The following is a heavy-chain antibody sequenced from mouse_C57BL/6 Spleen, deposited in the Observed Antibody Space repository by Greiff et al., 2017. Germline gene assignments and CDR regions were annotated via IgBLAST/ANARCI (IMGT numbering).Heavy chain of an antibody. V-gene: IGHV5-6*01. Sequence: DVQLVESGGDLVKPGGSLKLSCAASGFTFSSYGMSWVRQTPDKRLEWVATISSGGSYTYYPDSVKGRFTISRDNAKNTLYLQMSSLKSEDTAMYYCARHPSYGNYYYFDYWGQGTTLTVSS. CDR3: ARHPSYGNYYYFDY. D-gene: IGHD2-1*01. J-gene: IGHJ2*01. CDR1: GFTFSSYG. CDR2: ISSGGSYT.